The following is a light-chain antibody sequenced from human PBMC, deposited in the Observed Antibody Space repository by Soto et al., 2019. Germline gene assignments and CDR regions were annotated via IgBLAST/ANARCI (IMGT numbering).Light chain of an antibody. CDR1: ESISNY. CDR3: QQTYSTPIT. V-gene: IGKV1-39*01. CDR2: AAP. Sequence: IKLTQSPSSLSASVRDRVTITCRASESISNYLNWYHQKPGKAPYLLIYAAPSLQSGVPSRFSGSGSGTDFTLSISSLQPEDFGTYYCQQTYSTPITFGQGTRLEIK. J-gene: IGKJ5*01.